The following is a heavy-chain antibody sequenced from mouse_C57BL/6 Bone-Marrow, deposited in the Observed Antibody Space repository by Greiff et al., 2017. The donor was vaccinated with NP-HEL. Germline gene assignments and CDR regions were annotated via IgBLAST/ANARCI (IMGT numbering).Heavy chain of an antibody. CDR3: AREGIGGYSFDY. V-gene: IGHV1-54*01. Sequence: VQLQESGAELVRPGTSVKVSCKASGYAFTNYLIEWVKQRPGQGLEWIGVINPGSGGTNYNEKFKGKATLTADKSSSTAYMQLSSLTSEDSAVYFCAREGIGGYSFDYWGQGTTLTVSS. CDR1: GYAFTNYL. J-gene: IGHJ2*01. D-gene: IGHD2-3*01. CDR2: INPGSGGT.